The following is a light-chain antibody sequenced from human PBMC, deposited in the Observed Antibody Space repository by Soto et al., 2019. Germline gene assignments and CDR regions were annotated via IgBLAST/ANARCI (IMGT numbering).Light chain of an antibody. CDR2: RTD. CDR1: TSNIGSYY. CDR3: SAWDDSLSGWV. V-gene: IGLV1-47*01. Sequence: QSVLTQPPSASGTPGQRVTISCSGSTSNIGSYYVFWYQQLPGTAPKLLIYRTDQRPSGVPDRFSGSKSGTSASLAISGLRSEDEADYYCSAWDDSLSGWVFGGGTKLTVL. J-gene: IGLJ3*02.